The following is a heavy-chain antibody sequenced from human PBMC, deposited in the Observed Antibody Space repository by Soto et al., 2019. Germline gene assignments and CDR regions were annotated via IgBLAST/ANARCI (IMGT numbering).Heavy chain of an antibody. V-gene: IGHV3-15*07. J-gene: IGHJ4*02. CDR3: TTGGHWLAN. Sequence: EVQLVESGGGLVKPGGTLRLSCVASGFTFSNAWVNWVRQAPGKGLDWVGRIKSKTDSGTTDYSAPVKGRFTISRDDSKNTLYLQMDSLKTEDTALYYGTTGGHWLANWGRGTLVTVSS. CDR2: IKSKTDSGTT. CDR1: GFTFSNAW. D-gene: IGHD6-19*01.